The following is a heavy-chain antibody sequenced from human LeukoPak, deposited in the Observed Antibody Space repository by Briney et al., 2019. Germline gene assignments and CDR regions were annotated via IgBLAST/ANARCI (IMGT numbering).Heavy chain of an antibody. Sequence: SETLSLTCTVSGGSISSYYWSWIRQPPGKGLEWIGYIYYSGSTNYNPSLKSRVTISVDTSKSQFSLKLSSVTAADTAVYYCARADILTGYYQFDYWGQGTLVTVSS. V-gene: IGHV4-59*01. J-gene: IGHJ4*02. D-gene: IGHD3-9*01. CDR1: GGSISSYY. CDR3: ARADILTGYYQFDY. CDR2: IYYSGST.